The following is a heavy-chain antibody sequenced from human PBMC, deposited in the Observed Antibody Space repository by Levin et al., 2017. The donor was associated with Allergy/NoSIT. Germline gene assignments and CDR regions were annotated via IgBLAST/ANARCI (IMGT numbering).Heavy chain of an antibody. Sequence: PSETLSLTCTVSGGSISSYYWSWIRQPPGKGLEWIGYIYYSGSTNYNPSLKSRVTISVDTSKNQFSLKLSSVTAADTAVYYCARDLAVAGTTYDAFDIWGQGTMVTVSS. V-gene: IGHV4-59*01. CDR2: IYYSGST. CDR3: ARDLAVAGTTYDAFDI. J-gene: IGHJ3*02. CDR1: GGSISSYY. D-gene: IGHD6-19*01.